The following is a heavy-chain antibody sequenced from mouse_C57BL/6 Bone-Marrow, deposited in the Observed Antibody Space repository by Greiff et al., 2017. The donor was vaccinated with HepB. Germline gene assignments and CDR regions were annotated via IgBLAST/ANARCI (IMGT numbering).Heavy chain of an antibody. V-gene: IGHV1-42*01. Sequence: VQLQQSGPELVKPGASVKISCKASGYSFTGYYMNWVKQSPEKSLEWIGEINPSTGGTTYNQKFKAKATLTVDKSSSTAYMQLKSLTSEDPAVYYCARDYGSSLYYFDYWGQGTTRTVSS. D-gene: IGHD1-1*01. CDR2: INPSTGGT. J-gene: IGHJ2*01. CDR3: ARDYGSSLYYFDY. CDR1: GYSFTGYY.